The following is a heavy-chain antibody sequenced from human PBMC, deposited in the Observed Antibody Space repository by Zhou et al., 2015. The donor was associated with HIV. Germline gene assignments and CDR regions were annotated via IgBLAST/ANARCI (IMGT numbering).Heavy chain of an antibody. CDR2: ISYDGSNE. CDR1: GFTFSSYG. D-gene: IGHD3-10*01. J-gene: IGHJ2*01. CDR3: ARDRSPAFRGWYLDL. V-gene: IGHV3-30*03. Sequence: QVQLVESGGGVVQPGRSLRLSCAASGFTFSSYGMHWVRQAPGKGLEWVAVISYDGSNEYYADSVKGRFTISRDNAKNTLYLQMNSLRAEDTAVYYCARDRSPAFRGWYLDLWGLAPWSLSSQ.